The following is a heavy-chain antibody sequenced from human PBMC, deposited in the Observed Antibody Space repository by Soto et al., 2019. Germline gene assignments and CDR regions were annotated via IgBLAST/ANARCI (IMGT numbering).Heavy chain of an antibody. J-gene: IGHJ5*02. V-gene: IGHV4-30-4*01. Sequence: PSETLSLTCTVSGGSISSGDYYWSWIRQPPGKGLEWIGYIYYSGSTYYNPSLKSRVTISVDTSKNQFSLKLSSVTAADTAVYYCARENDSSGYYYPPTPIPSWGQGTLVTVSS. CDR3: ARENDSSGYYYPPTPIPS. CDR1: GGSISSGDYY. D-gene: IGHD3-22*01. CDR2: IYYSGST.